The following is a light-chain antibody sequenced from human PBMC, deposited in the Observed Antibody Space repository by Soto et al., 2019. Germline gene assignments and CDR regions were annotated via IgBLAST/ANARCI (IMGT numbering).Light chain of an antibody. CDR1: QDIDIS. J-gene: IGKJ1*01. Sequence: DIQMTQSPSSLSASVGDRVTITCRASQDIDISLVWFQQRPGKAPTXLIYAASGLVTGVPPTFSGSGSGTEVTITISSVQPDDFETYFCQHYDTFSWTFGQGTKVDIK. CDR3: QHYDTFSWT. CDR2: AAS. V-gene: IGKV1-16*01.